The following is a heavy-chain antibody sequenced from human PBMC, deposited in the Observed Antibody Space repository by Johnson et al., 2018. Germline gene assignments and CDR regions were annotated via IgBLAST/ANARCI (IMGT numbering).Heavy chain of an antibody. J-gene: IGHJ3*02. D-gene: IGHD2/OR15-2a*01. V-gene: IGHV4-59*01. CDR3: ARIHPHKYDTTLHHRAAGDI. CDR2: IYYSGST. Sequence: QLVPSGPGLLQPSETLSLTCTVSGGSISRYYWSWIRQSPGRGLAYLASIYYSGSTHYNPSLRSRVPIPVDTSKNQFSLRLTSVTPADAAVYFCARIHPHKYDTTLHHRAAGDIWGPGTRVTVSS. CDR1: GGSISRYY.